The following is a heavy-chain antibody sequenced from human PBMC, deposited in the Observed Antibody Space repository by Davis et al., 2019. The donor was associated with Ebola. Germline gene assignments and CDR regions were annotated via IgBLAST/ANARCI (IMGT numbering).Heavy chain of an antibody. J-gene: IGHJ6*02. CDR3: ARSPYGSGSYVLV. CDR1: GFTFSGSA. V-gene: IGHV3-73*01. Sequence: PGGSLRLSCAASGFTFSGSAMHWVRQASGKGLEWVGRIRSKANSYATAYAASVKGRFTISRDDSKNTAYLQMNSLRAEDTAVYYCARSPYGSGSYVLVWGQGTTVTVSS. D-gene: IGHD3-10*01. CDR2: IRSKANSYAT.